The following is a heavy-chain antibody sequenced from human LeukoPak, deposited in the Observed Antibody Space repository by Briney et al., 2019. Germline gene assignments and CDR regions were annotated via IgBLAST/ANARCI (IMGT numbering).Heavy chain of an antibody. CDR2: IYYSGST. CDR1: GGSISSSSYY. V-gene: IGHV4-39*01. Sequence: SETLSLTCTVSGGSISSSSYYWGWIRQPPGKGLEWIGSIYYSGSTYYNPSLKSRVTISVDTSKNQFSLKLSSVTAADTAGYYCARRPRYSSGWTRGPFDYWGQGTLVTVSS. J-gene: IGHJ4*02. D-gene: IGHD6-19*01. CDR3: ARRPRYSSGWTRGPFDY.